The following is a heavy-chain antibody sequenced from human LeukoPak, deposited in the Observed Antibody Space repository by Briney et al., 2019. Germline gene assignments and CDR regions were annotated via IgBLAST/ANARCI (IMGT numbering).Heavy chain of an antibody. Sequence: PSETLSLTCAVSGASISSNNWWNWVRQSPGKGLEWIGEIFHLGNTNYNPSIKSRITMSVDKAKNQFSLNLHSVTAAGTAVYFCARAGLIDDDVWGSPHKFDIWGQGILVTVSS. J-gene: IGHJ5*02. D-gene: IGHD3-16*01. CDR2: IFHLGNT. CDR3: ARAGLIDDDVWGSPHKFDI. V-gene: IGHV4-4*02. CDR1: GASISSNNW.